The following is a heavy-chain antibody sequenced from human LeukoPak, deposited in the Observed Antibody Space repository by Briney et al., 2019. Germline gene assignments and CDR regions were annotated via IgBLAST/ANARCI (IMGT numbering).Heavy chain of an antibody. CDR1: GYTFTSYA. D-gene: IGHD6-13*01. Sequence: AASVKVSFKASGYTFTSYAMNWVRQAPGQGLEWMGWINTNTGNPTYAQGFTGRFVFSLDTSVSTAYLQISSLKAEDTAVYYCARGAYSSSFNWFDPWGQGTLVTVSS. CDR2: INTNTGNP. V-gene: IGHV7-4-1*02. CDR3: ARGAYSSSFNWFDP. J-gene: IGHJ5*02.